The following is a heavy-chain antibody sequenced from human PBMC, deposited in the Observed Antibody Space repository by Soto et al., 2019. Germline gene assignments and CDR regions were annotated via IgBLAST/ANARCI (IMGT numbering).Heavy chain of an antibody. CDR3: VATTMAYYYGMDV. V-gene: IGHV4-39*02. CDR2: INHSGTT. CDR1: GGSISSSSYY. J-gene: IGHJ6*02. Sequence: SETLSLTCTVSGGSISSSSYYWGWIRQPPGKGLEWIGRINHSGTTNYNPSLKSRVTISLDTSKNHFSLNLTSVTAADTAVYYSVATTMAYYYGMDVWGQGTTVTVSS. D-gene: IGHD5-12*01.